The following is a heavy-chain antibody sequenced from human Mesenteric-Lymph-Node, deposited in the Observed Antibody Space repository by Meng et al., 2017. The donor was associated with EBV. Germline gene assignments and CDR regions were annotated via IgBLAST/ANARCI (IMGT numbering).Heavy chain of an antibody. Sequence: QVQLVQSGAGVRKPGASVKVSCKASGYTFTSYGFSWVRQAPGQGLEWMGWISAYNGNTDYAQKFQDRVTLTTDTSTSTAYMELRSLRSDDTAVYYCARGPQQWLADYWGQGTLVTVSS. D-gene: IGHD6-19*01. CDR2: ISAYNGNT. CDR3: ARGPQQWLADY. CDR1: GYTFTSYG. J-gene: IGHJ4*02. V-gene: IGHV1-18*01.